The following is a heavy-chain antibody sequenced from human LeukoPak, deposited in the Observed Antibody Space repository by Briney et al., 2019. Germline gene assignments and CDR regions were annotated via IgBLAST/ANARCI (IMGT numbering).Heavy chain of an antibody. CDR2: IYYSGST. CDR1: GASVSGDPYY. CDR3: ARVGNSGYGNYYYYYYYMDV. J-gene: IGHJ6*03. V-gene: IGHV4-39*07. D-gene: IGHD5-12*01. Sequence: SETLSLTCTVSGASVSGDPYYWGWIRQPPGKGLEWIGNIYYSGSTYYNASLQSRVTISIETSKNQFSLKLSSVTAADTAVYYCARVGNSGYGNYYYYYYYMDVWGKGTTVTVSS.